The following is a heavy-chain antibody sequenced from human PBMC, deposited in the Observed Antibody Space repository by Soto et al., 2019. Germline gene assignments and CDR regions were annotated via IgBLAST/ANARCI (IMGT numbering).Heavy chain of an antibody. CDR2: ISYDGSNK. V-gene: IGHV3-30*18. CDR1: GFTFSSYG. J-gene: IGHJ4*02. Sequence: GGSLRLSCAASGFTFSSYGMHWVRQAPGKGLEWVAVISYDGSNKYYADSVKGRFTISRDNSKNTLYLQMNSLRAEDTAGYYCAKERPDTAMVLRIFDYWGQGTLVTVSS. CDR3: AKERPDTAMVLRIFDY. D-gene: IGHD5-18*01.